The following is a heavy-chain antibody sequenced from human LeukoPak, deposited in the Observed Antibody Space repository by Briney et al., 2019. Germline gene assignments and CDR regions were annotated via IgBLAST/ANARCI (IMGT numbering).Heavy chain of an antibody. CDR3: ARAGTNLGDYDY. Sequence: SETLPLPCTVSGYSISSGHYWAWIRQSPEKGLECIATMFHSGSTYYNPSLKSRVTTSVDTAKNEFSLNLSSVTAADTAVYYCARAGTNLGDYDYWGKGTMVTVSS. J-gene: IGHJ4*02. V-gene: IGHV4-38-2*02. CDR1: GYSISSGHY. D-gene: IGHD4-17*01. CDR2: MFHSGST.